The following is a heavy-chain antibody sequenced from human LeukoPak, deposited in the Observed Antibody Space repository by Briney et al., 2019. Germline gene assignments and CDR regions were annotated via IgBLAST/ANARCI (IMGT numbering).Heavy chain of an antibody. Sequence: SETLSLTCAVYGGSFSGYYWSWIRQPPVKGLEWIGEINHSGSTNYNPSLKSRVTMSVDTSKNQFSLKLSSVTAADTAVYYCARAINPNIVLMVYAKAYYMDVWGKGTTVTVSS. J-gene: IGHJ6*03. CDR2: INHSGST. V-gene: IGHV4-34*01. D-gene: IGHD2-8*01. CDR3: ARAINPNIVLMVYAKAYYMDV. CDR1: GGSFSGYY.